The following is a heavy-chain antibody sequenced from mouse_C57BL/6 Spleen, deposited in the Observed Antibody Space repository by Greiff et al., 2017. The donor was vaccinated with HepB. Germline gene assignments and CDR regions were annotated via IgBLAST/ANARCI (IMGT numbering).Heavy chain of an antibody. J-gene: IGHJ4*01. CDR3: ARFYYDYDDAMYY. D-gene: IGHD2-4*01. Sequence: VQLQQSGAELARPGASVKLSCKASGYTFTSYGISWVKQRTGQGLEWIGEIYPRSGNTYYNEKFKGKATLTADKSSSTAYMELRSLTSEDSAVYFCARFYYDYDDAMYYWGQGTSVTASS. V-gene: IGHV1-81*01. CDR1: GYTFTSYG. CDR2: IYPRSGNT.